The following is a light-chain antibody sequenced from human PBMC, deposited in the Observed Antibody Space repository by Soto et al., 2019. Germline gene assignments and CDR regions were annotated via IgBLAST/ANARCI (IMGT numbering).Light chain of an antibody. CDR3: QQYNNWPPLT. CDR2: GAS. J-gene: IGKJ4*01. V-gene: IGKV3-15*01. Sequence: EIVMTQSPATLSVSPGERATISCRASQSVDSNLACYQQKPGQAPRLLIYGASTRATGIPARFSGSGSGTEFTLTISSLQSEDFAVYYCQQYNNWPPLTFGGGTKVEIK. CDR1: QSVDSN.